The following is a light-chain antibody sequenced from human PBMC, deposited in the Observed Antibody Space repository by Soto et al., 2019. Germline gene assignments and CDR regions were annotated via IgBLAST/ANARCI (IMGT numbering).Light chain of an antibody. CDR3: QKYNSALGVT. Sequence: DIQMTQSPSSLSASVGDRVTITCRASQGISNYLAWYQQKPGKVPKLLIYAASTLQSGVPSRFSGSGSGTDFTLNISSLQNEDVATYYCQKYNSALGVTFGQRTRLEIQ. V-gene: IGKV1-27*01. J-gene: IGKJ5*01. CDR2: AAS. CDR1: QGISNY.